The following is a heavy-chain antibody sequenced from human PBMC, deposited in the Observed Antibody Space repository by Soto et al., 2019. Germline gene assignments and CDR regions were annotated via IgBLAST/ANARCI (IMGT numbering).Heavy chain of an antibody. Sequence: EVQLVESGGGLVQPGGSLRLSCAASGFTFSDLYMDWVRQAPGKGLEWVGRTRNKANSYTTEYAASVKGRFTISRDDSKNSLYLQMNSLKTEDTAVYYCIKNYYDSSGYWPSWGQGTLVTVSS. D-gene: IGHD3-22*01. CDR3: IKNYYDSSGYWPS. CDR2: TRNKANSYTT. J-gene: IGHJ4*02. CDR1: GFTFSDLY. V-gene: IGHV3-72*01.